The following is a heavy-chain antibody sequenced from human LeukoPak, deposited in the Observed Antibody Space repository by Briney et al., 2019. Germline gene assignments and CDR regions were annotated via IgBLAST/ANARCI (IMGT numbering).Heavy chain of an antibody. D-gene: IGHD4-17*01. Sequence: SETLSLTCTVSGGSISSYYWSWIRQPPGKGLEWIGYIYYSGSTNYNPSLKSRVTISVDTSKNQFSLKLSSVTAADTAVYYCARGGDDYGDYGHAFDIWGQGTMVTVSS. J-gene: IGHJ3*02. CDR3: ARGGDDYGDYGHAFDI. CDR2: IYYSGST. V-gene: IGHV4-59*08. CDR1: GGSISSYY.